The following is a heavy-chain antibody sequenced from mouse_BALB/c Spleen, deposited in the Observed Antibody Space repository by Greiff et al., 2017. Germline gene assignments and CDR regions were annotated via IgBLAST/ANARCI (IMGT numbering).Heavy chain of an antibody. D-gene: IGHD3-1*01. Sequence: QVQLKESGPGLVAPSQSLSITCTVSGFSLSRYSVHWVRQPPGKGLEWLGMIWGGGSKDYNSALKSRLSISKDNSKSQVFLKMNSLQTDDTAMYYCARLGLRAYWGQGTLVTVSA. CDR1: GFSLSRYS. V-gene: IGHV2-6-4*01. J-gene: IGHJ3*01. CDR2: IWGGGSK. CDR3: ARLGLRAY.